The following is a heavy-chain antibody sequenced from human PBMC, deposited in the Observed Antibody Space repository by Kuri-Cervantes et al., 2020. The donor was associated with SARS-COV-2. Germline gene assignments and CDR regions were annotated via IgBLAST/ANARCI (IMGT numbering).Heavy chain of an antibody. CDR1: GGSFSGYY. J-gene: IGHJ6*03. CDR3: ARDSSSWYGSYYYYMDV. D-gene: IGHD6-13*01. V-gene: IGHV3-21*04. Sequence: ETLSLTCAVYGGSFSGYYWSWIRQPPGKGLEWVSSISSSSSYIYYADSVKGRFTISRDNAKNSLYLQMNGLRAEDTAVYYCARDSSSWYGSYYYYMDVWGKGTTVTVSS. CDR2: ISSSSSYI.